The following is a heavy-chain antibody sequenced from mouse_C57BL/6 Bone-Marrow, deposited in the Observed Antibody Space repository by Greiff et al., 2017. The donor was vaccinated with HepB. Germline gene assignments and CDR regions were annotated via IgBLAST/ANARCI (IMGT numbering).Heavy chain of an antibody. CDR1: GYSITSDY. Sequence: EVKLLESGPGLAKPSQTLSLTCSVTGYSITSDYWNWIRKFPGNKLEYMGYISYSGSTYYNPSLKSRISITRDTSKNQYYLQLNSVTTEDTATYYCARYRLYGNYPYWYFDVWGTGTTVTVSS. J-gene: IGHJ1*03. CDR2: ISYSGST. V-gene: IGHV3-8*01. D-gene: IGHD2-1*01. CDR3: ARYRLYGNYPYWYFDV.